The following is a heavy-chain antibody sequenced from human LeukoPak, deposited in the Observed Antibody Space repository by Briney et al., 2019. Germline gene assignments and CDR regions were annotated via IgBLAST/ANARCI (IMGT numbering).Heavy chain of an antibody. J-gene: IGHJ6*03. CDR2: ISSSSSYI. Sequence: PGGSLRLSCAASGFTLNRYSMNWVRQAPGKGLEWVSSISSSSSYIYYADSVKGRFTISRDNAKNSLYLQMNSLRAEDTAVYYCARDVGSSWYWSYYMDVWGKGTTVTISS. V-gene: IGHV3-21*01. CDR1: GFTLNRYS. D-gene: IGHD6-13*01. CDR3: ARDVGSSWYWSYYMDV.